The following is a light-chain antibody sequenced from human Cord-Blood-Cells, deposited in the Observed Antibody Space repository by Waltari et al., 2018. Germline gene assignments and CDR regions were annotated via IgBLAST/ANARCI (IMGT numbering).Light chain of an antibody. CDR3: SSYTSSSTPVV. CDR2: EVS. CDR1: STDYGGYNY. Sequence: QSELTQPASVSGAPAQSLTISCTGASTDYGGYNYVSWYQQHPGKAPKLMIYEVSNRPSGVSNRFSGSKSGNTASLTFSGRQAEDESDYNCSSYTSSSTPVVFGGGTKLTVL. J-gene: IGLJ2*01. V-gene: IGLV2-14*01.